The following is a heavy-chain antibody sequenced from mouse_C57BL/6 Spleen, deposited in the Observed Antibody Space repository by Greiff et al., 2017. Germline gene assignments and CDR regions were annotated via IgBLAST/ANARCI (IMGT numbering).Heavy chain of an antibody. V-gene: IGHV1-19*01. CDR2: INPYNGGT. CDR1: GYTFTDYY. J-gene: IGHJ4*01. D-gene: IGHD1-1*01. Sequence: VQLKQSGPVLVKPGASVKMSCKASGYTFTDYYMNWVKQSHGKSLEWIGVINPYNGGTSYNQKFKGKATLTVDKSSSTAYMELNSLTSEDSAVYYCADSSPYAMDYWGQGTSVTVSS. CDR3: ADSSPYAMDY.